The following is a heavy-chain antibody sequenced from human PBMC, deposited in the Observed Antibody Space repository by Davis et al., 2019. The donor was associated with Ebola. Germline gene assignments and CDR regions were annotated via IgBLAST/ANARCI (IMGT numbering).Heavy chain of an antibody. Sequence: SGPTLVKPSETLTLTCTFSGFSSRIPAVSVGWIRPPPGEALEWPALIFGDGGTLYSRSLKARLTITKDTSENKVVLRMSNMGPSDTGTYFCARGGWLPDHWGQGTLVTVSS. CDR1: GFSSRIPAVS. V-gene: IGHV2-5*02. CDR2: IFGDGGT. CDR3: ARGGWLPDH. J-gene: IGHJ1*01. D-gene: IGHD6-19*01.